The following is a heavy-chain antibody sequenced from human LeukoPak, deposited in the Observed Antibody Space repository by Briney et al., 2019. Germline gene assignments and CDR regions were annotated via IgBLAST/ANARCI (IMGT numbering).Heavy chain of an antibody. Sequence: GGSLRLSCAASGFSVSGSYMIWVRQAPGKGLEWVSLIYSDGSTHYADSVKGRFSISRDNSKNTLYLQMNFLRAEDTAVYYCASEVWFGEPQWGQGTLVTVSS. V-gene: IGHV3-66*01. J-gene: IGHJ4*02. CDR1: GFSVSGSY. CDR3: ASEVWFGEPQ. CDR2: IYSDGST. D-gene: IGHD3-10*01.